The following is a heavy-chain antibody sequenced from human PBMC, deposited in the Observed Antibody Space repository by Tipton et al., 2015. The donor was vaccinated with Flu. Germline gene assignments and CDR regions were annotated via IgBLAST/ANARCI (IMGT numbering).Heavy chain of an antibody. CDR1: GGSFSGYY. J-gene: IGHJ1*01. D-gene: IGHD3-22*01. Sequence: TLSLTCAVYGGSFSGYYWSWIRQPPGKGLEWIGEINHSGSTNYNPSLKSRVTISVDTSKNQFSLKLSSVTAADTAVYYCARGPYDSSGYEYFQHWGQGTLVTASS. CDR3: ARGPYDSSGYEYFQH. CDR2: INHSGST. V-gene: IGHV4-34*01.